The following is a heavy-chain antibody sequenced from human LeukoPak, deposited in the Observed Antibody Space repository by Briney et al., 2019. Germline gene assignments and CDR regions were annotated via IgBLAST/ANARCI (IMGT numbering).Heavy chain of an antibody. CDR1: GFTSRNYN. CDR2: ISSITSYI. Sequence: GGSLRLSCAASGFTSRNYNTNWVRHAPGKGLEWGSSISSITSYIYYADPAKGRFAISRDNAKNSLYLQMNSLRAEDTAVYYCARDRITMIEVACWYFDLWGRGTLVTVSS. V-gene: IGHV3-21*01. J-gene: IGHJ2*01. D-gene: IGHD3-22*01. CDR3: ARDRITMIEVACWYFDL.